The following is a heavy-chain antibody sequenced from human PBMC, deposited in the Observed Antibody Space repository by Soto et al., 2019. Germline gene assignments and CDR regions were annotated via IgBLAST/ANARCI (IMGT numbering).Heavy chain of an antibody. Sequence: SSETLSLTCTVSGGSISSYYWSWIRQPPGKGLEWIGYIYYSGSTNYNPSLKSRVTISVDTSKNQFSLKLSSVTAADKAVYYCATDSGSYLYGMDVWGQGTTVTVSS. J-gene: IGHJ6*02. CDR2: IYYSGST. D-gene: IGHD1-26*01. CDR3: ATDSGSYLYGMDV. V-gene: IGHV4-59*01. CDR1: GGSISSYY.